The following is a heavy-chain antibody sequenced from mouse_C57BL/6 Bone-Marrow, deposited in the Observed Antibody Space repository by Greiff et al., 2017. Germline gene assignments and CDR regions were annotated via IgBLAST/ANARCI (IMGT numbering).Heavy chain of an antibody. J-gene: IGHJ1*03. CDR3: ARGGNWDERYFDV. CDR2: ISYSGST. V-gene: IGHV3-1*01. D-gene: IGHD4-1*01. CDR1: GYSITSGYD. Sequence: EVQLVESGPGMVKPSQSLSLTCTVTGYSITSGYDWHWIRHFPGNKLEWMGYISYSGSTNYNPSLKSRISITHDTSKNHFFLKLNSVTTEDTATYYCARGGNWDERYFDVWGTGTTVTVSS.